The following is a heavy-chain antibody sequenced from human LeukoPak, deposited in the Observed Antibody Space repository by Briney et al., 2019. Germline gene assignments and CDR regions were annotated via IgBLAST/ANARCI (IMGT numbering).Heavy chain of an antibody. CDR2: VSYDGSNK. D-gene: IGHD3-3*01. V-gene: IGHV3-30-3*01. J-gene: IGHJ3*02. Sequence: GGSLRLSCAASGFTFSSYAMHWVRQAPGKGLEWVAVVSYDGSNKYYADSVKGRFTISRDNSKNTLYLQMDSPRAEDTAVYYCARDGDFWSAQGAFDIWGQGTMVTVSS. CDR3: ARDGDFWSAQGAFDI. CDR1: GFTFSSYA.